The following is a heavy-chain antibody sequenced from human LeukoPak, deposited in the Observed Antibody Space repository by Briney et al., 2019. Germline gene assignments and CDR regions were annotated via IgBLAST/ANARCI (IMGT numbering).Heavy chain of an antibody. V-gene: IGHV4-59*01. CDR3: AREQGTVTTNWFDP. D-gene: IGHD4-17*01. CDR1: GGSISSYY. Sequence: SETLSLTCTVSGGSISSYYWSWIRQPPGKGLEWIGYIYYSGSTNYNPSLKSRVTISVDTSKNQFSLKLSFVTAADTAVYYCAREQGTVTTNWFDPWGQGTLVTVSS. CDR2: IYYSGST. J-gene: IGHJ5*02.